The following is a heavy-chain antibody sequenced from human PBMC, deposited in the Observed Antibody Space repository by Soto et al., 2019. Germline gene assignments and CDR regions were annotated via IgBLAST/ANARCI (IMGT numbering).Heavy chain of an antibody. CDR2: VYFSGNT. J-gene: IGHJ5*02. Sequence: PSETLSLTCTVSGGSISSSSYSWSWIRQHPGKGLEWIGYVYFSGNTDYNPSLKSRVTISVDTSKKQFSLRLTSVTVADTAVYYCERLGYAISGYPSWVDTWGQGPLVTVSS. V-gene: IGHV4-31*03. CDR1: GGSISSSSYS. CDR3: ERLGYAISGYPSWVDT. D-gene: IGHD3-22*01.